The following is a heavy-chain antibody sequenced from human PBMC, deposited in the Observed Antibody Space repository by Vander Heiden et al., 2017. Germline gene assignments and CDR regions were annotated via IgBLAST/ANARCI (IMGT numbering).Heavy chain of an antibody. Sequence: LQLQESGSGLVKPSQTLSRTCAVSGGPISSGGYSCSWIRQPPGKGLECIGYIHHSGSTYYNSGSTYYNPSLKSRVTISVDRSKNQFSLKLSSVTAADTAVYYCARVTGDAFDIWGQGTMVTVSS. D-gene: IGHD3-9*01. V-gene: IGHV4-30-2*01. CDR2: IHHSGSTYYNSGST. CDR3: ARVTGDAFDI. J-gene: IGHJ3*02. CDR1: GGPISSGGYS.